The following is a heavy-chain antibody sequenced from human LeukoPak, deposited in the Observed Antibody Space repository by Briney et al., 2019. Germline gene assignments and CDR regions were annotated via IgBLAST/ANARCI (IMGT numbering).Heavy chain of an antibody. CDR3: ARVLAVAGTPFDY. V-gene: IGHV4-59*01. D-gene: IGHD6-19*01. Sequence: SETLSLTCTVSGGSISSYYWSWIRQPPGKGLEWIGYIYYSGSTHYNPSLKSRAAISVDTSKNHFSLKLSSVTAADTAVYYCARVLAVAGTPFDYWGQGTLVTVTS. CDR2: IYYSGST. CDR1: GGSISSYY. J-gene: IGHJ4*02.